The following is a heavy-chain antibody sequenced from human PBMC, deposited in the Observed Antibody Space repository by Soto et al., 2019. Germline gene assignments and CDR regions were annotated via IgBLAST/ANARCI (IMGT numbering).Heavy chain of an antibody. CDR3: AKVSDFWSGYLESEYFDY. CDR1: GFTFSSYA. CDR2: ISGSGGST. V-gene: IGHV3-23*01. J-gene: IGHJ4*02. D-gene: IGHD3-3*01. Sequence: GGSLRLSCAASGFTFSSYAMSWVRQAPGKGLEWVSAISGSGGSTYYADSVKGRFTISRDNSKNTLYLQMNSLRAEDTAVYYCAKVSDFWSGYLESEYFDYWGQGTRVTVSS.